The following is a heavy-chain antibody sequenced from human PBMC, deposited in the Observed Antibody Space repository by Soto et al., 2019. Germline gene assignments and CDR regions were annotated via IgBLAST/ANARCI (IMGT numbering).Heavy chain of an antibody. CDR2: IYHSGST. CDR1: GGSIISSNW. Sequence: LSLTCAVSGGSIISSNWWSWVRQPPGKGLEWIGEIYHSGSTNYNPSLKSRVTISVDKSKNQFSLKLSSVTAADTAVYYCARAAGSYWNYYYGMDVWGQGTTVTVSS. J-gene: IGHJ6*02. D-gene: IGHD1-26*01. CDR3: ARAAGSYWNYYYGMDV. V-gene: IGHV4-4*02.